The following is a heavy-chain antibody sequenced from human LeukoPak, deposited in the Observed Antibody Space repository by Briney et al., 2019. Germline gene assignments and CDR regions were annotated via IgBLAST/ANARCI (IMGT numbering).Heavy chain of an antibody. CDR2: IIPIFGTA. J-gene: IGHJ4*02. D-gene: IGHD1-26*01. CDR1: GGTFSSYA. Sequence: SVKVSCKASGGTFSSYAISWVRQAPGQGLEWMGGIIPIFGTANYAQKFQGRATITTDESTSTAYMELSSLRSEDTAVYYCASGDSGSYFRPYYFDYWGQGTLVTVSS. CDR3: ASGDSGSYFRPYYFDY. V-gene: IGHV1-69*05.